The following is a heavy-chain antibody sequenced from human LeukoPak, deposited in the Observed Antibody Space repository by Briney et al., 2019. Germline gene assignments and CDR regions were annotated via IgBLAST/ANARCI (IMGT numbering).Heavy chain of an antibody. CDR1: GFTFSDYA. J-gene: IGHJ4*02. CDR2: FSGSGGST. Sequence: GGSLRLPFPASGFTFSDYAMSWVRKAPGKGLEWFQAFSGSGGSTYYADSVKGRFTISRDNSKNTLYLQMNSLRAEDTAVYYCAKDLFSGSYCVGFDYWGQGTLVTVSS. V-gene: IGHV3-23*01. CDR3: AKDLFSGSYCVGFDY. D-gene: IGHD1-26*01.